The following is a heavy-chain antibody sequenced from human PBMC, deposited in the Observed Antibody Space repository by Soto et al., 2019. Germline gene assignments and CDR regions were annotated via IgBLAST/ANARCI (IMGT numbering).Heavy chain of an antibody. V-gene: IGHV1-18*01. J-gene: IGHJ5*02. Sequence: ASVKVSCKASGYTFSTYGITWVRQAPGQGLEWMGWISAYNGNTNYAQNLQGRATMTTDTSTSTAYMELRSLRSDDTAVYYCARDQKVVLRILDGWALFDPWGQGTLVTVSS. CDR3: ARDQKVVLRILDGWALFDP. CDR2: ISAYNGNT. D-gene: IGHD3-3*01. CDR1: GYTFSTYG.